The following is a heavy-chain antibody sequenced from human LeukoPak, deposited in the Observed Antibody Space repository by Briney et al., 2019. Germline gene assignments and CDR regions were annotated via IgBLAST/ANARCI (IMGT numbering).Heavy chain of an antibody. CDR2: MNPNSGNT. CDR1: GYTFTSYD. J-gene: IGHJ6*02. Sequence: ASVKVSCKASGYTFTSYDINWVRQATGQGLEWMGWMNPNSGNTGYAQKFQGRVTMTRNTSISTAYMELSSLRSEDTAVYYCARKEIAAALYYYGMDVWGQGTTVTVSS. V-gene: IGHV1-8*01. CDR3: ARKEIAAALYYYGMDV. D-gene: IGHD6-13*01.